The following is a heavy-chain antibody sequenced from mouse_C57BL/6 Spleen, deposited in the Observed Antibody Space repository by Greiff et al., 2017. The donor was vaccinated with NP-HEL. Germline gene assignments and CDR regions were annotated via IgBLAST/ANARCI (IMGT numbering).Heavy chain of an antibody. V-gene: IGHV1-64*01. J-gene: IGHJ2*01. Sequence: QVQLQQPGAELVKPGASVKLSCKASGYTFTSYWIHWVKQRPGQGLEWIGMIHPNSGSTNYNEKFKSKATLTVDKSSSTAYMQLSSLTSEDSAVYYCARNDGYFYYFDYWGQGTTLTVSS. CDR2: IHPNSGST. CDR1: GYTFTSYW. D-gene: IGHD2-3*01. CDR3: ARNDGYFYYFDY.